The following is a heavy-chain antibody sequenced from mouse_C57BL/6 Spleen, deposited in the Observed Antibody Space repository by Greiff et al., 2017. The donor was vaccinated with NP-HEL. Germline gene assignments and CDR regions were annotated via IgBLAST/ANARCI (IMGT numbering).Heavy chain of an antibody. CDR3: ARYERAWFAY. Sequence: QVQLQQPGAELVKPGASVKMSCKASGYTFTSYWITWVKQRPGQGLEWIGDIYPGSGSTNYNEKFKSKATLTVDTSSSTAYMPLRSLTSYDSAVYYCARYERAWFAYWGQGTLVTVSA. CDR2: IYPGSGST. D-gene: IGHD2-14*01. J-gene: IGHJ3*01. V-gene: IGHV1-55*01. CDR1: GYTFTSYW.